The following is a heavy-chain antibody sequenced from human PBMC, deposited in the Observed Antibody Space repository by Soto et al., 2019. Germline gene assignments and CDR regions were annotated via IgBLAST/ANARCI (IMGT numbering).Heavy chain of an antibody. D-gene: IGHD1-26*01. CDR1: GFTFDDYA. CDR2: INWNSGSI. Sequence: GGSLRLSCAASGFTFDDYAMHWVRQVPGKGLEWVSGINWNSGSIGYGDSVKGRFAISRDNAKNSLHLQMNSLSAEDTAFYYCVKPERINSYSGHFRNWGQGTLVTVSS. J-gene: IGHJ1*01. V-gene: IGHV3-9*01. CDR3: VKPERINSYSGHFRN.